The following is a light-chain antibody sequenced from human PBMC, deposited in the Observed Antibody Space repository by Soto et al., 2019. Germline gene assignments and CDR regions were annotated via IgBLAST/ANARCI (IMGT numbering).Light chain of an antibody. CDR2: WAS. Sequence: IVMTQSPDSLAVSLGERPTINCKSSQSALYNSNNKIYLAWYQHKPGQPPKLLIYWASTRESGVPDRFSGSGSGTDFTLTISSLQAEDVAVYYCQQYYSNPWTFGQGTRWIS. CDR3: QQYYSNPWT. J-gene: IGKJ1*01. CDR1: QSALYNSNNKIY. V-gene: IGKV4-1*01.